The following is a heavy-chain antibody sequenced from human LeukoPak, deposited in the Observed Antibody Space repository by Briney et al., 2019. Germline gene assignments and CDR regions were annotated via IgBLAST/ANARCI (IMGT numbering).Heavy chain of an antibody. D-gene: IGHD3-3*01. CDR3: ASRITIFGVDPALYYYGMDV. CDR2: IIPIFGTA. Sequence: SVKVSCKASGGTFSSYAISWVRQAPGQGLEWMGGIIPIFGTANYAQKFQGRVTITADESTSTAYIELSSLRSEDTAVYYCASRITIFGVDPALYYYGMDVWGQGTTVTVSS. J-gene: IGHJ6*02. V-gene: IGHV1-69*13. CDR1: GGTFSSYA.